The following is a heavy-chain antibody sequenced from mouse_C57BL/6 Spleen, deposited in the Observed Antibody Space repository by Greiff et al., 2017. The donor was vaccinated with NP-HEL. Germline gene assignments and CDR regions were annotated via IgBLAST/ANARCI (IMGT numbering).Heavy chain of an antibody. D-gene: IGHD2-4*01. CDR3: AREGNDYDGYAMDY. CDR2: INYDGSST. J-gene: IGHJ4*01. V-gene: IGHV5-16*01. CDR1: GFTFSDYY. Sequence: EVHLVESEGGLVQPGSSMKLSCTASGFTFSDYYMAWVRQVPEKGLEWVANINYDGSSTYYLDSLKSRFIISRDNAKNILYLQMSSLKSEDTATYYCAREGNDYDGYAMDYWGQGTSVTVSS.